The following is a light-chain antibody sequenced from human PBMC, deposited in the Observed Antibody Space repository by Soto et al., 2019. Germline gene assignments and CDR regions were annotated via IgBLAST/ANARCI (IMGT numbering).Light chain of an antibody. CDR2: DAS. Sequence: EIVLTQSPGTLSLSPGERASLSCRASQSVSRNYVAWYHYKPGQAPRLLIYDASTRATGIPDRFSGSGSGADFTLTISRLDPEDFAVYFCQQYGRTPLTFGGGSKVEIK. J-gene: IGKJ4*01. CDR1: QSVSRNY. CDR3: QQYGRTPLT. V-gene: IGKV3-20*01.